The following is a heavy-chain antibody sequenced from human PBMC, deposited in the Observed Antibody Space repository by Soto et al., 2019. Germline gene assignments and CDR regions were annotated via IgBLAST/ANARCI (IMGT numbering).Heavy chain of an antibody. J-gene: IGHJ6*02. CDR2: IYNSGGP. CDR3: AGGALYCSGGSCYPEYYYYGLDV. V-gene: IGHV4-31*03. D-gene: IGHD2-15*01. CDR1: GGSISSGGYY. Sequence: QVQLQESGPGLVKPSQTLSLTCTVSGGSISSGGYYWSWIRQHPGKGLEWIGYIYNSGGPYYSPSLKSRVTISLDTSKNQFSLRLRSVTAADTAVYYYAGGALYCSGGSCYPEYYYYGLDVWGQGTTVTVSS.